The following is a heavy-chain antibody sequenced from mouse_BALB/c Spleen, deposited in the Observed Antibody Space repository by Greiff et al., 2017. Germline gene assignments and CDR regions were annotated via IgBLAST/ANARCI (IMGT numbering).Heavy chain of an antibody. V-gene: IGHV2-3*01. CDR1: GFSLTSYG. CDR3: AKPDGYYEFAY. J-gene: IGHJ3*01. D-gene: IGHD2-3*01. CDR2: IWGDGST. Sequence: VQLQESGPGLVAPSQSLSITCTVSGFSLTSYGVSWVRQPPGKGLAWLGVIWGDGSTNYHSALISRLRISKDNSKSQVYLKLNSLQTDDTATYYVAKPDGYYEFAYWGQGTLVTVSA.